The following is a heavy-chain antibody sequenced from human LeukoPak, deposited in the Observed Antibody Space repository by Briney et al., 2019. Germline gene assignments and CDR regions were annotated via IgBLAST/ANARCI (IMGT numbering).Heavy chain of an antibody. CDR1: GYSISSGYY. J-gene: IGHJ4*02. CDR3: ARESAGVWFGELLNGY. Sequence: PSETLSLTCTVSGYSISSGYYWSWIRQPAGKGLEWIGRIYTSGSTNYNPSLKSRVTISVDTSKNQFSLKLSSVTAADTAVYYCARESAGVWFGELLNGYWGQGTLVTVSS. CDR2: IYTSGST. V-gene: IGHV4-61*02. D-gene: IGHD3-10*01.